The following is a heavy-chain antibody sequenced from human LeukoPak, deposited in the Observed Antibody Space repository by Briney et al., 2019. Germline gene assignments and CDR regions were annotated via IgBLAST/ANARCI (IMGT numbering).Heavy chain of an antibody. V-gene: IGHV3-30*04. CDR1: GFTFSDYA. J-gene: IGHJ6*02. CDR2: ISFDGNNK. D-gene: IGHD2-15*01. Sequence: GRSLRLSCAASGFTFSDYAMHWVRLAPGKGLEWVAVISFDGNNKYYADSVKGRFTISRDNSKNTLFLQMNSLRVEDTAVYSCTRGPRPLRYCSGGSCPSYYSGMDVWGLGTTVTVSS. CDR3: TRGPRPLRYCSGGSCPSYYSGMDV.